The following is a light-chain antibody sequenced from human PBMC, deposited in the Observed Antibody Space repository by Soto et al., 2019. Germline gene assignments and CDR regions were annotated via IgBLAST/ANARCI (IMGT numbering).Light chain of an antibody. CDR2: AAS. CDR1: QGISNY. CDR3: QQANSFPLT. Sequence: IPMSQTPSTLSASVGDRVTITCRASQGISNYLAWYQQKPGKVPKLLIYAASTLQSGVPSRFSGSGSGTDFTLTINSLQPEDSATYYCQQANSFPLTFAGGTNVDIK. J-gene: IGKJ4*01. V-gene: IGKV1-27*01.